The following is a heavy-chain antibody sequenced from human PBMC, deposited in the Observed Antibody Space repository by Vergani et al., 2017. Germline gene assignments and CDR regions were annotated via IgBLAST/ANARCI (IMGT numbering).Heavy chain of an antibody. J-gene: IGHJ4*02. CDR1: GFPFSSYA. Sequence: QVQLVESGGGVVQPGRSLRLSCAASGFPFSSYAMHWVRPAPGKGLEWVAVISYDGSNKYYADSVKGRFTISRDKSKNTLYLQMNSLRAEDTAVYYCARDPRLQPNYFAYYFDYWGQGTLVTVSS. V-gene: IGHV3-30-3*01. CDR3: ARDPRLQPNYFAYYFDY. CDR2: ISYDGSNK. D-gene: IGHD1-1*01.